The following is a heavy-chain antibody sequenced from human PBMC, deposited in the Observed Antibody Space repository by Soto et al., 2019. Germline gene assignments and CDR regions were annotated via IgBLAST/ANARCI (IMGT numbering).Heavy chain of an antibody. J-gene: IGHJ5*02. D-gene: IGHD6-13*01. CDR3: ARVLGTSWYVDNWFDP. V-gene: IGHV1-18*01. CDR2: ISAYNGNT. CDR1: GYTFTSYG. Sequence: GASVKVSCKASGYTFTSYGISWVRQAPGQGLEWMGWISAYNGNTNYAQKLQGRVTMTTDTSTSTAYMELRSLRSDDTAVYYCARVLGTSWYVDNWFDPWGQGTLVTVSS.